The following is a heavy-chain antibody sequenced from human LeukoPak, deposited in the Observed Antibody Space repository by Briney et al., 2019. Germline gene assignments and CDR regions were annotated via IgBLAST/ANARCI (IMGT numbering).Heavy chain of an antibody. J-gene: IGHJ6*03. CDR3: AKGSGWEVSYYYYYMDV. Sequence: GGSLRLSCAASGFTFSSYDMHWVRQATGKGLEWVSAIGTAGDTYYPGSVKGRFTISRENAKNSLYLQMNSLRAGDTAVYYCAKGSGWEVSYYYYYMDVWGKGTTVTISS. V-gene: IGHV3-13*01. D-gene: IGHD1-26*01. CDR1: GFTFSSYD. CDR2: IGTAGDT.